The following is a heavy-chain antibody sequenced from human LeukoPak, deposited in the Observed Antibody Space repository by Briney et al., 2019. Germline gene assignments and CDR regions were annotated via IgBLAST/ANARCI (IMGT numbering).Heavy chain of an antibody. D-gene: IGHD3-10*01. CDR2: IYYSGST. Sequence: SETLSLTCTVSGDSISSSSYYWGWLRQPPGKGLEWLGSIYYSGSTYYNPSLKSRVTISVDTSKNQFSLKLSSVTAADTAVYYCARDGSGNSNYFDFWGQGTLVTVSS. J-gene: IGHJ4*02. V-gene: IGHV4-39*07. CDR3: ARDGSGNSNYFDF. CDR1: GDSISSSSYY.